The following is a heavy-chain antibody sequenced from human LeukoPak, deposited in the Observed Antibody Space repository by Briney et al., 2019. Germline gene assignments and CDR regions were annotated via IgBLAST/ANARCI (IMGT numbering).Heavy chain of an antibody. D-gene: IGHD2-8*01. J-gene: IGHJ4*02. CDR3: ARNGVSSDY. CDR2: IKHDGSEK. Sequence: PGRSLRLSCAASGFTFSRYGMHWVRQAPGKGLEWVASIKHDGSEKNYVDSVKGRFTISRDNAKNSLCLQMNSLRAEDTAVYHCARNGVSSDYWGQGTLVTVSS. CDR1: GFTFSRYG. V-gene: IGHV3-7*01.